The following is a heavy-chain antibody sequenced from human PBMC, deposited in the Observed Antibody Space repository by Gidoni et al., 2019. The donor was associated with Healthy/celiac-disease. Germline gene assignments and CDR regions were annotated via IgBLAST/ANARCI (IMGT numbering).Heavy chain of an antibody. CDR3: ASYYYYYYMDV. CDR2: INSDGSST. V-gene: IGHV3-74*01. J-gene: IGHJ6*03. CDR1: GFTFSSYW. Sequence: EVQLVDSGGGLVQPGGSLSLSCAASGFTFSSYWMHWVRQATGKVLVWVSRINSDGSSTSYADSVKGRFTISRDNAKNTLYLQMNSLRAEDTAVYYCASYYYYYYMDVWGKGTTVTVSS.